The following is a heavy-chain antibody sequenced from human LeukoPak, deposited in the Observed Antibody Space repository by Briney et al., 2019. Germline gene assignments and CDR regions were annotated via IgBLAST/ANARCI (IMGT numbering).Heavy chain of an antibody. CDR3: AIKTLGLLRKGGAMDV. J-gene: IGHJ6*03. CDR2: INPNNGGT. V-gene: IGHV1-2*02. CDR1: GDTFSDYY. Sequence: GASVKVSCKAPGDTFSDYYAHWVRQAPGQGLEWMGWINPNNGGTNYAQKFQGRVTMTRDTSISTAYMELSRLRSDDTAVYYCAIKTLGLLRKGGAMDVWGKGTTVTVSS. D-gene: IGHD5-12*01.